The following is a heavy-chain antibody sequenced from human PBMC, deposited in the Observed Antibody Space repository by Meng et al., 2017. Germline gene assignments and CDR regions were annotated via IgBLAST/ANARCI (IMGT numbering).Heavy chain of an antibody. J-gene: IGHJ4*02. V-gene: IGHV3-7*01. D-gene: IGHD3-22*01. CDR3: ARPCHYHDSSGYYYGH. Sequence: GGSLRLSCAASGFTFSSYWMSWVRQAPGKGLEWVANIKQDGSEKYYVDSVKGRFTISRDNAKNSLYLQMNSLRAEDTAVYYCARPCHYHDSSGYYYGHWGQGTLVTVSS. CDR2: IKQDGSEK. CDR1: GFTFSSYW.